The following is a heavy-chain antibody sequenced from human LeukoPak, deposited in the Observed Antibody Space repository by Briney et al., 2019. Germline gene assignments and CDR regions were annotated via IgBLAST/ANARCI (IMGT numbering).Heavy chain of an antibody. CDR3: ARGGYSYGYVNY. Sequence: GGSLRLSCAASGFTFSSYWMHWVRQAPGKGLVWVSRINSDGSSASYADSVKGRFTISRDNAKNTLYLQMNSLRAEDTAVYYCARGGYSYGYVNYWGQGTLVTVSS. V-gene: IGHV3-74*01. CDR1: GFTFSSYW. CDR2: INSDGSSA. J-gene: IGHJ4*02. D-gene: IGHD5-18*01.